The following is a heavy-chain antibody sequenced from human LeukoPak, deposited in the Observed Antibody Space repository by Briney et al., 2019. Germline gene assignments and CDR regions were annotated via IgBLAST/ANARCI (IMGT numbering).Heavy chain of an antibody. J-gene: IGHJ4*02. D-gene: IGHD3-22*01. CDR3: AKDKGNTNYYHSSGAFDY. CDR1: GFTFSSYA. Sequence: GGSLRLSCAASGFTFSSYAMHWVRQAPGKGLEWVAVISYDGSNKYYADSVKGRFTISRDNSKNTLYLQMNSLRAEDTAVYYCAKDKGNTNYYHSSGAFDYWGQGTLVTVSS. CDR2: ISYDGSNK. V-gene: IGHV3-30-3*01.